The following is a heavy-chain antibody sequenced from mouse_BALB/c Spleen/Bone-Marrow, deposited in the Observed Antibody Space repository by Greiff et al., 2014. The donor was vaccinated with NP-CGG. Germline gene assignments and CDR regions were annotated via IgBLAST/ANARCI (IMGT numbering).Heavy chain of an antibody. D-gene: IGHD1-1*01. Sequence: EVQLVESGGGLVKPGGSLKLSCAASGFTFSDYYMYWVRQTPEERLEWVATISDGGSYTYYPDSVEGRSTISRDNAKNNLYLQMSSLRSEDTAMYFCSRDYYGMYFDVWGAGTTVTVSS. CDR2: ISDGGSYT. J-gene: IGHJ1*01. CDR3: SRDYYGMYFDV. CDR1: GFTFSDYY. V-gene: IGHV5-4*02.